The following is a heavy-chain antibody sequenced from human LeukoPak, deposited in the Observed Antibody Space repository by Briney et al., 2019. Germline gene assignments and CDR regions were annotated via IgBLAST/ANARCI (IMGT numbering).Heavy chain of an antibody. Sequence: PGASVKVSCKASGYTFTGYYMHWVRQAPGQGLEWMGWINPNSGGTNYAQKFQGRVTMTRDTSISTVYMELSRLRSDDTAVYYCARSEAAVYGMDVWGQGTTVTVSS. V-gene: IGHV1-2*02. J-gene: IGHJ6*02. CDR3: ARSEAAVYGMDV. CDR1: GYTFTGYY. D-gene: IGHD6-13*01. CDR2: INPNSGGT.